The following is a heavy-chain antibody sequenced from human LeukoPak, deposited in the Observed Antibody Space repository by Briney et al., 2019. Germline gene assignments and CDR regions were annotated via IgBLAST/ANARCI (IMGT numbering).Heavy chain of an antibody. D-gene: IGHD3-10*01. CDR3: ASPRTNYYGSGSYYYYFDY. V-gene: IGHV4-34*01. CDR1: GGSFSGYY. J-gene: IGHJ4*02. CDR2: INHSGGT. Sequence: PSETLSLTCAVYGGSFSGYYWSWIRQPPGKGLEWIGEINHSGGTNYNPSLKSRVTISLHTSKNQFSLKLSSVTAADTAVYYCASPRTNYYGSGSYYYYFDYWGQGTLVTVSS.